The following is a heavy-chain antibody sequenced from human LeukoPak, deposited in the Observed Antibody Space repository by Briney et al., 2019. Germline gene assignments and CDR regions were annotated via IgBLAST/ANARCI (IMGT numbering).Heavy chain of an antibody. CDR2: ISGDGGIT. J-gene: IGHJ6*02. D-gene: IGHD3-22*01. Sequence: GGSLRLSRAASEFTFNTYAVSWVRQAPGKGLEWVSAISGDGGITYYADSVRGRFTISRDNSKSTLYLQMNSLRAEDTAVYYCAKSSGPGGYYYYGMDVWGQGTTVTVSS. V-gene: IGHV3-23*01. CDR1: EFTFNTYA. CDR3: AKSSGPGGYYYYGMDV.